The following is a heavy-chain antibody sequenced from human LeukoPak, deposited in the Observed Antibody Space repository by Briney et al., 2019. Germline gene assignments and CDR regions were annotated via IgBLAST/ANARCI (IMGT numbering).Heavy chain of an antibody. J-gene: IGHJ4*02. CDR3: ARGRFCSSTNCYFDD. CDR1: GFTFSSYW. V-gene: IGHV3-7*04. D-gene: IGHD2-2*01. CDR2: IKQDGSEK. Sequence: GGSLRLSCAASGFTFSSYWMSWVRQAPGKGLEWAANIKQDGSEKYYVDSVKGRFTISRDNAKNSLYLQMNSLRAEDTAVYYCARGRFCSSTNCYFDDGGQGTLVTVHS.